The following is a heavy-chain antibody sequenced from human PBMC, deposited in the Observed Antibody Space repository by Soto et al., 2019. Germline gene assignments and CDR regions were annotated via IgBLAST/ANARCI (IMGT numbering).Heavy chain of an antibody. CDR3: AREESDSGSLTDP. CDR2: INPSGGAT. Sequence: ASVKVSCKASGYTFTNHYMHWVRQAPGQGLEWVGTINPSGGATGYAQKFQGRVTMTRDTSTSTVYMELRSLTSEDKAVYYCAREESDSGSLTDPWGQGTLVTVSS. D-gene: IGHD3-10*01. V-gene: IGHV1-46*01. J-gene: IGHJ5*02. CDR1: GYTFTNHY.